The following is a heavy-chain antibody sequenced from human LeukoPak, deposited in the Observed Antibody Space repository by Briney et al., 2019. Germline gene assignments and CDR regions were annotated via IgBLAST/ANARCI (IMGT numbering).Heavy chain of an antibody. CDR2: IYISGST. Sequence: SETLSLTCTVSGGSISSASYYWSWSRQPAGKGLEWIGCIYISGSTNYNPSLKSRVTISVDTSKNQFSLKLSPVTAADTAVYYCATGYSSSWYWPRIDYYYYMDVWGKGTTVTVSS. J-gene: IGHJ6*03. D-gene: IGHD6-13*01. CDR3: ATGYSSSWYWPRIDYYYYMDV. V-gene: IGHV4-61*02. CDR1: GGSISSASYY.